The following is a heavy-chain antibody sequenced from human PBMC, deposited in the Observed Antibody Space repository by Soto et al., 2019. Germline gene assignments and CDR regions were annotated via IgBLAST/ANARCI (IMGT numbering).Heavy chain of an antibody. V-gene: IGHV4-31*03. Sequence: QVQLQESGPGLVKPSQTLSLTCSVSGGSISSTGYFWTWIRQHPGKGLEWIGYIFYSGSTFHNPSLKSRVTISVDTSRNQLSLELSSVTAAETPVYYCAREAGSGDYFDYWGPGTLVTVSS. J-gene: IGHJ4*02. CDR3: AREAGSGDYFDY. CDR1: GGSISSTGYF. D-gene: IGHD1-26*01. CDR2: IFYSGST.